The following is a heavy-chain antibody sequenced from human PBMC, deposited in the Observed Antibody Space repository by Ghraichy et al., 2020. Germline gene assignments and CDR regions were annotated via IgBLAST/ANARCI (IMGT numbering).Heavy chain of an antibody. J-gene: IGHJ4*02. V-gene: IGHV3-53*01. Sequence: WGSLRISCAVSGFTVNSNYMSWVRQAPGKGLEWVAVIYSGDTTRYADFVKGRFTIFRDTSKNTVYLQMDSLGEEDTAVYYCAREPFDYWGQGTHLTVSS. CDR2: IYSGDTT. CDR1: GFTVNSNY. CDR3: AREPFDY.